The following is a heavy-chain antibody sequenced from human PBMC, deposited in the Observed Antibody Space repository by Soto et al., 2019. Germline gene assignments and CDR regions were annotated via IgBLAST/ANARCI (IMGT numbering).Heavy chain of an antibody. J-gene: IGHJ4*02. Sequence: ASVKVSCKASGYTFTSYGISWVRQAPGQGLEWMGWISAYNGNTNYAQKLQGRVTMTTDTSTSTAYMELRSLRSDDTAVYYCARGSFGIAVGGTMGHWGQGTLVTVSS. CDR3: ARGSFGIAVGGTMGH. CDR2: ISAYNGNT. CDR1: GYTFTSYG. V-gene: IGHV1-18*01. D-gene: IGHD6-19*01.